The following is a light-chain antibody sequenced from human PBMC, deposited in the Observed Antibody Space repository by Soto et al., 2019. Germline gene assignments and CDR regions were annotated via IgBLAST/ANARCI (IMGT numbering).Light chain of an antibody. CDR1: QSVSSY. V-gene: IGKV3-20*01. CDR2: GAS. J-gene: IGKJ1*01. Sequence: EIVLTQSPATLSVSPGERATLSVRAIQSVSSYLAWYQQKPVQAPRLLIYGASNRATGIPDRFSGSGSGTDFTLTISRLEPEDFAVYYCQQYGSSGTFGQGTKVDIK. CDR3: QQYGSSGT.